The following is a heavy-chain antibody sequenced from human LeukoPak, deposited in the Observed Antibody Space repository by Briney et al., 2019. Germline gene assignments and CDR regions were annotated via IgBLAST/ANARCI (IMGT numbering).Heavy chain of an antibody. Sequence: PGGSLRLSCAASGFTFSSYAMSWVRQAPVKGLEWVSAISGSGGSTYYADSVKGRFTISRDNAKNSLYLQMNSLRDEDTAVYYCARRSGSYWDWGQGTLVTVSS. CDR3: ARRSGSYWD. CDR2: ISGSGGST. CDR1: GFTFSSYA. D-gene: IGHD1-26*01. V-gene: IGHV3-23*01. J-gene: IGHJ4*02.